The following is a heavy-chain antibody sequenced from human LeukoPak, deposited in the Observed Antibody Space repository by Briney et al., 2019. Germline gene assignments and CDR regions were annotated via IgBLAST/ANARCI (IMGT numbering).Heavy chain of an antibody. V-gene: IGHV5-51*01. Sequence: GESLQISCQGSGHSFTTYWIGWVRPVPGKGLEWMGIIYPGDSDTRYSPSSQGQVTISADKSISTAYLQWSSLKASDTAMYYCARAGLDAFDIWGQGTMVTVSS. CDR3: ARAGLDAFDI. J-gene: IGHJ3*02. CDR1: GHSFTTYW. CDR2: IYPGDSDT.